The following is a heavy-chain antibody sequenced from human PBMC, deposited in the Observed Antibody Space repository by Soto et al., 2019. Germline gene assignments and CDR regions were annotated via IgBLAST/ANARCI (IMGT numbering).Heavy chain of an antibody. CDR2: IWYDGSNK. CDR1: GFTFSSYG. D-gene: IGHD3-3*01. J-gene: IGHJ4*02. V-gene: IGHV3-33*01. Sequence: GGSLRLSCAASGFTFSSYGMHWVRQAPCKGLEWVAVIWYDGSNKYYADSVKGRFTISRDNSKNTLYLQMNSLRAEDTAVYYCARDGVAEIFGVVINIDYWAQGTLVTVSS. CDR3: ARDGVAEIFGVVINIDY.